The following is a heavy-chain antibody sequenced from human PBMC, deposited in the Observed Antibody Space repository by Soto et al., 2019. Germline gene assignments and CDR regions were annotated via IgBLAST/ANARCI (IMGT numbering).Heavy chain of an antibody. J-gene: IGHJ4*02. D-gene: IGHD6-19*01. V-gene: IGHV4-59*08. CDR3: ASAPAYSSGWFDY. CDR2: IYYSGST. CDR1: GGSISSYY. Sequence: QVQLQESGPGLVKPSETLSLTCTVSGGSISSYYWSWIRQPPGKGLEWIGYIYYSGSTNYNPSLKSRVTISVDTSKNQFSLKLSSVTAADTAVYYCASAPAYSSGWFDYWGQGTLVTVSS.